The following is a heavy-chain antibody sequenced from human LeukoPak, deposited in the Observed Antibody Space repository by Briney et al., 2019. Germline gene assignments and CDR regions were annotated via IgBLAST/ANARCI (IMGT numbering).Heavy chain of an antibody. V-gene: IGHV1-46*01. CDR1: GYTFTSYY. CDR3: ARDWHWGFDL. Sequence: ASVKVSCKASGYTFTSYYMHWVRQAPGQGLEWMGITNPSGGSTNYAQKFQGRVTMTRDTPTNTVYMELSSLRSEDTAVYYCARDWHWGFDLWGRGTLVAVSS. CDR2: TNPSGGST. J-gene: IGHJ2*01.